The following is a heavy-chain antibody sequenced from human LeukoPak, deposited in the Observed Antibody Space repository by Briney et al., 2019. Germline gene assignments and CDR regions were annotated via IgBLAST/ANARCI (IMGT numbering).Heavy chain of an antibody. J-gene: IGHJ4*02. Sequence: SRTLSLTCAISGDSVSSNSAAWNWLRQSPSRGLEWLGRTYYRSKWYNGYAVSVKSRVTITPDTSKNQFSLQLNSVTPEDTAVYYCARVFSSAYDTSFDYWGQGTLVTVSS. V-gene: IGHV6-1*01. D-gene: IGHD5-12*01. CDR1: GDSVSSNSAA. CDR3: ARVFSSAYDTSFDY. CDR2: TYYRSKWYN.